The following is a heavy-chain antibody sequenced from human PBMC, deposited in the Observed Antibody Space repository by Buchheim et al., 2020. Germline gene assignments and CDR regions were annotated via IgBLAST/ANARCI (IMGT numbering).Heavy chain of an antibody. CDR1: GGSISSGGYS. CDR3: ARGGGSGSSPPPYYYYGMDV. D-gene: IGHD3-10*01. V-gene: IGHV4-30-2*01. CDR2: IYHSGST. J-gene: IGHJ6*02. Sequence: QLQLQESGSGLVKPSQTLSLTCAVSGGSISSGGYSWSWIRQPPGKGLEWIGYIYHSGSTYYNPSLQSRVTISVDRSKNQFSLKLSSVTAADTAVYYCARGGGSGSSPPPYYYYGMDVWGQGTT.